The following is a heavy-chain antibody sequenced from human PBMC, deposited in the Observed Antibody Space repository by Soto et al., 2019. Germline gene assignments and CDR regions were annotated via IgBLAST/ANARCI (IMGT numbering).Heavy chain of an antibody. J-gene: IGHJ5*02. CDR2: INHSGST. V-gene: IGHV4-34*01. CDR3: ARGPGVWTLSSSWYRTGNWFDP. CDR1: GGSFSGYY. D-gene: IGHD6-13*01. Sequence: QVQLQQWGAGLLKPSETLSLTCAVYGGSFSGYYWSWIRQPPGKGLEWIGEINHSGSTNYNPSLKSRVTISVDTSKNQFSLKLSSVTAADTAVYYCARGPGVWTLSSSWYRTGNWFDPWGQGTLVTVSS.